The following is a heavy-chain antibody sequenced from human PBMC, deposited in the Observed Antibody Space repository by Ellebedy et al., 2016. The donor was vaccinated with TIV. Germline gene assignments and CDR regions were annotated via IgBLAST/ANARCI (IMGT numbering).Heavy chain of an antibody. CDR3: AAGSKEYWFDP. V-gene: IGHV3-21*01. D-gene: IGHD3-10*01. CDR2: ISSDSSDL. J-gene: IGHJ5*02. Sequence: GESLKISCAASGFTVTTNYMNWVRQAPGEAPAWVSSISSDSSDLSYADSGKGRFTISRDNAKNLLYLQMNSLGVEDTAVYYCAAGSKEYWFDPWGQGTLVTVSS. CDR1: GFTVTTNY.